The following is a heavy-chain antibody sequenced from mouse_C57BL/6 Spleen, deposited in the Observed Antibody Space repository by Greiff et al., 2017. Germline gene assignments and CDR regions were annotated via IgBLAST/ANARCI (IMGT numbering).Heavy chain of an antibody. Sequence: QVQLQQSGAELVKPGASVKISCKASGYAFSSYWMNWVKQRPGKGLEWIGQIYPGDGDTNYNGQFKGKATLTADKSSSTAYMQLSSLTSEDSAVYFCARDYYGSSPSWFAYWGQGTLVTVSA. CDR3: ARDYYGSSPSWFAY. CDR1: GYAFSSYW. D-gene: IGHD1-1*01. V-gene: IGHV1-80*01. J-gene: IGHJ3*01. CDR2: IYPGDGDT.